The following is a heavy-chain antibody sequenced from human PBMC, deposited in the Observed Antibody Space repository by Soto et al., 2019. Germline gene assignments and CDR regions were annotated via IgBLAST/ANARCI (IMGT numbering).Heavy chain of an antibody. Sequence: GGSLRLSCAASGFTVSSNYMSWVRQAPGKGLEWVSVIYSGGSTYYADSVKGRFTISRDNSKNTLYLQMNSLRAEDTAVYYCARYTTSSGWYGGFDYWGQGTLVTVSS. CDR1: GFTVSSNY. V-gene: IGHV3-66*01. CDR2: IYSGGST. D-gene: IGHD6-19*01. J-gene: IGHJ4*02. CDR3: ARYTTSSGWYGGFDY.